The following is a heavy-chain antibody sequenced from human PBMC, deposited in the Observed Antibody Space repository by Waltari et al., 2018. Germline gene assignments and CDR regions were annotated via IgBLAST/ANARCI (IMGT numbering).Heavy chain of an antibody. CDR3: ASKSGATVTHHTNWYFDL. V-gene: IGHV4-4*02. D-gene: IGHD4-17*01. Sequence: QVQLQESGPGLVKPSGTLSLTCAVSGGSISSSNWWSWVRQPPGKGLEWIGESYHSGSPHEHPSLKSRVTISVDKSKNQFSLKLSSVTAADTAVYYCASKSGATVTHHTNWYFDLWGRGTLVTVSS. CDR1: GGSISSSNW. J-gene: IGHJ2*01. CDR2: SYHSGSP.